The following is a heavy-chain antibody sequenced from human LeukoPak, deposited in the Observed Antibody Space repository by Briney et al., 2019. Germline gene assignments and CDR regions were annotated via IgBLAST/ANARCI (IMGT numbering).Heavy chain of an antibody. CDR2: ISDSGGST. V-gene: IGHV3-23*01. J-gene: IGHJ4*02. D-gene: IGHD3/OR15-3a*01. CDR1: GITLSNYG. Sequence: GGSLRLSCAVSGITLSNYGMSGVRQAPGKGLEWVAGISDSGGSTNYADSVKGRFTISRDNPKNTLYLQMNSLRAEDTAVYFCAKRGVVIRVILVGFHKAAYYFESWGQGALVTVSS. CDR3: AKRGVVIRVILVGFHKAAYYFES.